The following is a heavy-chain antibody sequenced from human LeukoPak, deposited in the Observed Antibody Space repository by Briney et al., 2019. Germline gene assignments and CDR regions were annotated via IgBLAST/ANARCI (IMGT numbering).Heavy chain of an antibody. V-gene: IGHV4-34*01. D-gene: IGHD6-6*01. Sequence: SETLSLTCAVYGGSFSGYYWSWIRQPPGEGLEWIGEINHSGSTNYNPSLKSRVTISVDTSKNQFSLKLSSVTAADTAVYYCARGLSSLWGQGTLVTVSS. CDR2: INHSGST. CDR3: ARGLSSL. CDR1: GGSFSGYY. J-gene: IGHJ4*02.